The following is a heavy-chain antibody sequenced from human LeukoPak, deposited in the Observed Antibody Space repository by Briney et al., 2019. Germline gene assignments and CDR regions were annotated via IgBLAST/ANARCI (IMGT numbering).Heavy chain of an antibody. V-gene: IGHV4-59*01. CDR2: IYYSGST. CDR1: GGSISSYY. CDR3: ARSLGEQQLVPDY. J-gene: IGHJ4*02. Sequence: SETLSLTCTVSGGSISSYYWSWIRQPPGKGLEWIGYIYYSGSTNYNPSLKSRVTISVDTSKNHFSLKLSSVTAADAAVYYCARSLGEQQLVPDYWGQGTLVTVSS. D-gene: IGHD6-13*01.